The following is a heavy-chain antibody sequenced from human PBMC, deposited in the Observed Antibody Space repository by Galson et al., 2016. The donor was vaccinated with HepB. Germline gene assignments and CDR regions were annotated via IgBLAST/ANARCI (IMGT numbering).Heavy chain of an antibody. Sequence: SLRLSCAASGFTFSSYGMHWVRQAPGKGLEWVAVIWDDGSNKYYADSVKGRFTISRDNSKNTLYLQMNSLRAEDTAVYYCARDRQYDSSTWYGEFDYWGQGALVTVSS. CDR2: IWDDGSNK. CDR1: GFTFSSYG. J-gene: IGHJ4*02. V-gene: IGHV3-33*01. D-gene: IGHD6-13*01. CDR3: ARDRQYDSSTWYGEFDY.